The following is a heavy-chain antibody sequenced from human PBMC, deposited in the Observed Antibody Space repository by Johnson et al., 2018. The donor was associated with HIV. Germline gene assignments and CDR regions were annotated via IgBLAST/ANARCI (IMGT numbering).Heavy chain of an antibody. CDR3: TIGLTIFGVVILDAFDI. CDR1: AGVIFSNAW. CDR2: IKSKTDGGTT. V-gene: IGHV3-15*01. D-gene: IGHD3-3*01. Sequence: VQLVESGGGLVKPGGSLRLSCTASAGVIFSNAWMSWVRQAPGKGLEWVGHIKSKTDGGTTDYAAPVKGRFTISRDDSKNRLHLQMNSLKTEDTAVYYCTIGLTIFGVVILDAFDIWGQGTMVTVSS. J-gene: IGHJ3*02.